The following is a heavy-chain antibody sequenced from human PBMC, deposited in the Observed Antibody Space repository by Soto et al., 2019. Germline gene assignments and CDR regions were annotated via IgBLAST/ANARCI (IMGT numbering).Heavy chain of an antibody. CDR2: ISHDGGT. V-gene: IGHV4-34*02. J-gene: IGHJ6*02. D-gene: IGHD3-10*01. CDR1: GGSFDDFY. CDR3: ARGQLVWYGDLTPYHRDMDV. Sequence: QVQLQQWGAGLLRPSETLSLTCAFYGGSFDDFYWSWVRQSPGKGLEWVGEISHDGGTNYSPSLASRVSISVDTSTNQFSLHLRSVTAADTGLYYCARGQLVWYGDLTPYHRDMDVWGQGTTVTVSS.